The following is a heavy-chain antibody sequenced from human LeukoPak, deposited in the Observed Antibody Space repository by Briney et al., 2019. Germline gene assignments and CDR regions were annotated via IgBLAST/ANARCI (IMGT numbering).Heavy chain of an antibody. Sequence: GGPLRLSCAASGFTFSSYSMNWVRQAPGKGLEWVSYISSSSSTIYYADSVKGRFTISRDNAKNSLYLQMNSLRAEDTAVYYCARGGDSSGYYSPDAFDIWGQGTMVTVSS. CDR2: ISSSSSTI. V-gene: IGHV3-48*04. J-gene: IGHJ3*02. CDR1: GFTFSSYS. CDR3: ARGGDSSGYYSPDAFDI. D-gene: IGHD3-22*01.